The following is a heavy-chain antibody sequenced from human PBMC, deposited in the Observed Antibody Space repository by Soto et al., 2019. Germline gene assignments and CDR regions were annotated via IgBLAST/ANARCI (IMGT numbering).Heavy chain of an antibody. V-gene: IGHV3-66*01. CDR1: GFTVSTKY. Sequence: EVQLVESGGGLVQPGGSLRLSCAASGFTVSTKYMSWVRQAPGKGLEWVSVIYSGGSTFYADSARGRFTISRDNSKNTVNLQRNSLRAEDTAVYYCARAPWAADYWGQGTLVTVSS. CDR2: IYSGGST. J-gene: IGHJ4*02. D-gene: IGHD3-16*01. CDR3: ARAPWAADY.